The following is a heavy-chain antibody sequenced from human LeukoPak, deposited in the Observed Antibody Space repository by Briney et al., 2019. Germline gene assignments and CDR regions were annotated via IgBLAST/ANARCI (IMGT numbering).Heavy chain of an antibody. J-gene: IGHJ4*02. CDR3: ARTYDILTGYSNLFDY. Sequence: GGSLRLSCAASRFTFSSYAMSWVRQAPGKGLEWVSAISGTGGSTYYADSVKGRFTISRGNSKNTLYLQMNSLRAEDTAVYFCARTYDILTGYSNLFDYWGQGTLVTVSS. V-gene: IGHV3-23*01. CDR1: RFTFSSYA. D-gene: IGHD3-9*01. CDR2: ISGTGGST.